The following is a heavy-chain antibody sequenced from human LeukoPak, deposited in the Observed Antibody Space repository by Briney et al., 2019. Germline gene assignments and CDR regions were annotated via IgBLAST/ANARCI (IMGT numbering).Heavy chain of an antibody. J-gene: IGHJ4*02. CDR2: ISGSGGST. CDR1: GFTFSSYA. V-gene: IGHV3-23*01. CDR3: AKGPGQGLDY. Sequence: GGSLRLSCAASGFTFSSYAMSWVRQAPGKGLEWVSAISGSGGSTYYADSLKGRFAISRDNSKNTLYLQMNSLRAEDTAVYYCAKGPGQGLDYWGQGTLVTVSS. D-gene: IGHD7-27*01.